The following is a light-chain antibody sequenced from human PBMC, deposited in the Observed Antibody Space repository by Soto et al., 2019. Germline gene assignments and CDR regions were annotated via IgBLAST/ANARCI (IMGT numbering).Light chain of an antibody. CDR1: QSIGSW. CDR2: KES. CDR3: QQYNSYPGT. J-gene: IGKJ1*01. V-gene: IGKV1-5*03. Sequence: DIQMTQSPSTLSASVGDRVTITCRASQSIGSWLAWYQQKPGKAPKLLIYKESSLESGVPSRFSGSGSGTEFTLTISSLQPDEFATYYCQQYNSYPGTFGQGTKV.